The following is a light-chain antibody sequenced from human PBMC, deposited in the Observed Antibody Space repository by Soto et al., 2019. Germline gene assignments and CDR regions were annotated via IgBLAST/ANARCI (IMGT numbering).Light chain of an antibody. CDR1: QSVGSNF. V-gene: IGKV3-20*01. J-gene: IGKJ4*01. CDR2: GAS. Sequence: EIVLTQSPGTLSLSPGERATLSCRASQSVGSNFLAWYQQKPGQAPRLLIYGASTRATGIPDRFSGRGSGTDFTLTISRLEPEDFALYYCQQYGSSPPLTFCGGTKVEI. CDR3: QQYGSSPPLT.